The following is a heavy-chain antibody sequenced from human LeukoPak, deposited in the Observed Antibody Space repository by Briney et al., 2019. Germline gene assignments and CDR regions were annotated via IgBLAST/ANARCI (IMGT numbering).Heavy chain of an antibody. CDR1: GGSISSGDSY. D-gene: IGHD6-13*01. J-gene: IGHJ5*02. CDR2: IYYSGAA. Sequence: PSETLSLTCTVSGGSISSGDSYWSWIRQPPGKGLEWIGYIYYSGAAYYNPSLKSRVTISIDASKNQFSLKLSSVTAADTAVYYCARQAGAAAVNWFVPWGLGTLVTVSS. V-gene: IGHV4-30-4*01. CDR3: ARQAGAAAVNWFVP.